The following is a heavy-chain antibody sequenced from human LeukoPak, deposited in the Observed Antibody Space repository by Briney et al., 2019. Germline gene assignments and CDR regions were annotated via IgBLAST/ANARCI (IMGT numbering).Heavy chain of an antibody. D-gene: IGHD3-22*01. CDR3: ARDQGYHYDSSRGAFDF. V-gene: IGHV1-2*02. J-gene: IGHJ3*01. CDR2: INPTSGGT. Sequence: ASVKVSCKASGYTFTGYYIHWVRQAPGQGLEWMGWINPTSGGTNYAQKIQGRVTMTTDTSTSTAYMELRGLRSDDTAVYYCARDQGYHYDSSRGAFDFWGQGTMVTVS. CDR1: GYTFTGYY.